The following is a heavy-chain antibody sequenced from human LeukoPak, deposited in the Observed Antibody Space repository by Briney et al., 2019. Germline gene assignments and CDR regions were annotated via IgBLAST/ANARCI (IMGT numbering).Heavy chain of an antibody. J-gene: IGHJ4*01. CDR3: VPGGLPYFDY. D-gene: IGHD5-12*01. V-gene: IGHV3-48*03. CDR2: ISVGGSTI. CDR1: GFPFSSFE. Sequence: HPGRCLRLSCVAAGFPFSSFELDSVRQAPGKGLGLVSYISVGGSTIYYADSAKGRFTISSDDAKNSLYLQMNSLRAEDTGVYYCVPGGLPYFDYWGHGTLVTVSP.